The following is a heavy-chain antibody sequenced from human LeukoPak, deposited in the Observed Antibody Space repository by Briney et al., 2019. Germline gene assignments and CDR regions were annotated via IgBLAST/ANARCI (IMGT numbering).Heavy chain of an antibody. CDR1: GYTFTGYY. J-gene: IGHJ4*02. CDR3: AREKYYYDSSGYWQKIDY. CDR2: INPNSGGT. Sequence: ASVKISCKASGYTFTGYYMHWVRQAPGQGLEWMGWINPNSGGTNYAQKFQGRVTMTRDTSISTAYMELSRLRSDDTAVYYCAREKYYYDSSGYWQKIDYWGQETLVTVSS. D-gene: IGHD3-22*01. V-gene: IGHV1-2*02.